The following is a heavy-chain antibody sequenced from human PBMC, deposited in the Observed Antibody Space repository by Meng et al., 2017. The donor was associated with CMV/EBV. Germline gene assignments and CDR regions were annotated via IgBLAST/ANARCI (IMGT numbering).Heavy chain of an antibody. CDR1: GFTFISYW. D-gene: IGHD6-13*01. Sequence: GGSLRLSCAASGFTFISYWMSGVRQAPGKGLEWVANIKQDGSEKYYVDSVKGRFTISRDNAKNSRYLQMNSLRAEDTAVYYCARDGTIAAAGHSYYYYGMDVWGQGTTVTVSS. V-gene: IGHV3-7*01. CDR3: ARDGTIAAAGHSYYYYGMDV. CDR2: IKQDGSEK. J-gene: IGHJ6*02.